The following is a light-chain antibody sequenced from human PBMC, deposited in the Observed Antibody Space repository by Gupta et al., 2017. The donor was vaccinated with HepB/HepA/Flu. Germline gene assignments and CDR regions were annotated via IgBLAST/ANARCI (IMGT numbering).Light chain of an antibody. CDR3: QQRSNWPT. J-gene: IGKJ5*01. CDR1: QSVRSS. V-gene: IGKV3-11*01. Sequence: EIVLTQSPATLSLSPGERATLSCRASQSVRSSLAWYQHKPGQAPRLLIYDASNRATGIPARFSGSGSGTDFTLTISSLEPEDFVVYYCQQRSNWPTFGQGTRLEIK. CDR2: DAS.